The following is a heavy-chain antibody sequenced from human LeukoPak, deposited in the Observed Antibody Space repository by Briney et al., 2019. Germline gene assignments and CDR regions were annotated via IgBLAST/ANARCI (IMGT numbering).Heavy chain of an antibody. Sequence: ASVKVSCKASGYTFTSYDINWVRQATGQGLEWMGWMNPNSGNTGYAQKFQGRVTITRNTSISTAYMELSSLRSEDTAVYYCARARYYDYVWGSYRYFDYWGQGTLVTVSS. CDR3: ARARYYDYVWGSYRYFDY. D-gene: IGHD3-16*02. CDR1: GYTFTSYD. V-gene: IGHV1-8*03. CDR2: MNPNSGNT. J-gene: IGHJ4*02.